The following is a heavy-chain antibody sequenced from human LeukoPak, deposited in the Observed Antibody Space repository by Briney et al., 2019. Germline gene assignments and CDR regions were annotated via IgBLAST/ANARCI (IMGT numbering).Heavy chain of an antibody. D-gene: IGHD2-2*01. V-gene: IGHV1-18*01. Sequence: GASVKVSFKASGYRFTSYGISWVRQAPGQGLEWMGWISGYNGNTNYAQKLQGRATMTTDTSTSTAYMELRSLRSDDTAVYYCAREYCSTTRCYMADYWGQGTLVTVSS. J-gene: IGHJ4*02. CDR1: GYRFTSYG. CDR2: ISGYNGNT. CDR3: AREYCSTTRCYMADY.